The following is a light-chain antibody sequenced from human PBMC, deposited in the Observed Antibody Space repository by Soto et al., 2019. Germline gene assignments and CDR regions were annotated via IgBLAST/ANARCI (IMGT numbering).Light chain of an antibody. CDR2: AAS. CDR3: QQTYSTPVFT. V-gene: IGKV1-39*01. CDR1: QSISNY. Sequence: DIQMTQSPSSLSASVGDSVTMTCRASQSISNYVNWYQHKVGKAPKVIISAASTLQSGVPSRFSGSGSGTDFTLTIRSLQPEDFATYFCQQTYSTPVFTFGPGTKVEIK. J-gene: IGKJ3*01.